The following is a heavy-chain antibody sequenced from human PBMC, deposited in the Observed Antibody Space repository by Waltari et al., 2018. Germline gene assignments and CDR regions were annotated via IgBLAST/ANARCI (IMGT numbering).Heavy chain of an antibody. V-gene: IGHV4-39*07. Sequence: QLQLQESGPGLVKPSETLSLTCTVSGGSISSSSYYWGWIRQPPGKGLEWIGSIYYSGSTYYNPSLKSRVTISVDTSKNQFSLKLSSVTAADTAVYYCARVLRVGEGYQLPEGGIDNWFDPWGQGTLVTVSS. CDR1: GGSISSSSYY. J-gene: IGHJ5*02. CDR2: IYYSGST. CDR3: ARVLRVGEGYQLPEGGIDNWFDP. D-gene: IGHD2-2*01.